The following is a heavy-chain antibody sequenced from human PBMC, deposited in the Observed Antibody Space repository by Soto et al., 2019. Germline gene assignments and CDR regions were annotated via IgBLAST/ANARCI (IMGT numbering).Heavy chain of an antibody. D-gene: IGHD6-13*01. CDR3: ARGDSNSWSDY. CDR1: GFTFRTYA. V-gene: IGHV3-30*01. Sequence: QVQLVESGGGVVQTGRSLRLSCAASGFTFRTYAMDWVRQAPGKGLEWVAVISYDGTNKYYADSVKGRFTISRDNSKNTLSLQMNSPRAEDTAVYYCARGDSNSWSDYWGQGTLVTVSS. J-gene: IGHJ4*02. CDR2: ISYDGTNK.